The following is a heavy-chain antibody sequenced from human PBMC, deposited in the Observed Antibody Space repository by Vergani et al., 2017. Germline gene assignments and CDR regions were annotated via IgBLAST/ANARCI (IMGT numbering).Heavy chain of an antibody. D-gene: IGHD3-10*01. J-gene: IGHJ5*02. Sequence: QVQLVQSGAEVKKPGASVKVSCKASGYTFTSYYMHWVRQAPGQGLAWMGIINPSGGSTSYAQKFQGRVTMTRDTSTSTVYMELSSLRSEDTAVYYCARDQDYYGSGSWRPGGERGAFDPWGQGTLVTVSS. CDR1: GYTFTSYY. CDR2: INPSGGST. V-gene: IGHV1-46*03. CDR3: ARDQDYYGSGSWRPGGERGAFDP.